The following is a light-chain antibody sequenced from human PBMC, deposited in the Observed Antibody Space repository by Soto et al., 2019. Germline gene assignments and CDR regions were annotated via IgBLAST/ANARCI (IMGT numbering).Light chain of an antibody. CDR1: SSDVGGYNY. V-gene: IGLV2-14*01. CDR3: SSYTSSSTLV. CDR2: EVS. J-gene: IGLJ2*01. Sequence: QSALTQPASVSGSPGQSITISCTGTSSDVGGYNYVSWYQQHPGKAPKLMISEVSHRPSGVSNRFSGSKSGNTASLTISGLQADDEADYYCSSYTSSSTLVFGGGTKVTVL.